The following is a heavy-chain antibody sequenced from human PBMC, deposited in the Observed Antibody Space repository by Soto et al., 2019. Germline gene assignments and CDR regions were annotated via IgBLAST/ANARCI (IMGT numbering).Heavy chain of an antibody. Sequence: QVQLQESGPGLVKPSQTLSLTCTVSGGSISSGGYYWSWIRQHPGKGLEWIGYIFYSGITYYNPSLKSRVTISLPTSKNQFSLELSSVTAADPAVYYSARVPRGSQYYFDYWGQGTLVTVSS. CDR2: IFYSGIT. CDR3: ARVPRGSQYYFDY. J-gene: IGHJ4*02. CDR1: GGSISSGGYY. V-gene: IGHV4-31*03.